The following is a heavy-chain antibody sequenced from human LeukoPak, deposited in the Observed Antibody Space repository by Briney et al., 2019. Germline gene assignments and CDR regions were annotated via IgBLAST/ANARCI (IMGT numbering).Heavy chain of an antibody. CDR2: IYYSGST. CDR1: GGSISSSSYY. Sequence: SETLSLTCTVSGGSISSSSYYWGWIRQPPGKGLEWIGSIYYSGSTYYNPSLKSRATISVDTSKNQFSLKLSSVTAADTAVYYCASGYYYAKTVDYWGQGTLVTVSS. CDR3: ASGYYYAKTVDY. J-gene: IGHJ4*02. D-gene: IGHD3-22*01. V-gene: IGHV4-39*07.